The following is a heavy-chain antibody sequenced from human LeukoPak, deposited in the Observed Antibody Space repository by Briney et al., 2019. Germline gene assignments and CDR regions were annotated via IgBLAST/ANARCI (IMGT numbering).Heavy chain of an antibody. Sequence: GGSLRLSCAATGFIFSDFAMSWVRQTPGKGLEWVSSISSSSSYIYYADSVKGRFTISRDNSKNSLYLQMNSLRAEDTAVYYCARTFTIFGVVSNDYWGQGTLVTVSS. V-gene: IGHV3-21*01. CDR1: GFIFSDFA. D-gene: IGHD3-3*01. J-gene: IGHJ4*02. CDR2: ISSSSSYI. CDR3: ARTFTIFGVVSNDY.